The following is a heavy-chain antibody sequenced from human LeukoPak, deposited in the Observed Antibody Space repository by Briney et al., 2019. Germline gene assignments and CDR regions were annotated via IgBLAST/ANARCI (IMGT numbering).Heavy chain of an antibody. CDR2: IYSGGST. J-gene: IGHJ5*02. CDR3: ARDRRNYYNSSGYYNWFDP. V-gene: IGHV3-66*01. D-gene: IGHD3-22*01. CDR1: GFTVSSNY. Sequence: GGSLRLSCAASGFTVSSNYMSWVRQAPGKGLEWVSVIYSGGSTYYADSVKGRFTISRDNSKNTLYLQMNSLRAEDTAVYYCARDRRNYYNSSGYYNWFDPWGQGTLVTVSS.